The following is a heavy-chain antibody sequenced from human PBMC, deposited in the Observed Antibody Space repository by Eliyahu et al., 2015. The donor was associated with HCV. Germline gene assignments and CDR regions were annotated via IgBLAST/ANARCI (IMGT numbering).Heavy chain of an antibody. Sequence: QLQLQESGPGLVKPSETLSLTCTVXGGSISSSXYYWGXIRQPPGKGLEWIGSIYYSGSTYYNPSLKXRVTISVDTSKNQFSLKLSSVTAADTAVYYCARHWAAAAGRIDGSREDWFDPWGQGTLVTVSS. CDR1: GGSISSSXYY. CDR2: IYYSGST. J-gene: IGHJ5*02. CDR3: ARHWAAAAGRIDGSREDWFDP. D-gene: IGHD6-13*01. V-gene: IGHV4-39*01.